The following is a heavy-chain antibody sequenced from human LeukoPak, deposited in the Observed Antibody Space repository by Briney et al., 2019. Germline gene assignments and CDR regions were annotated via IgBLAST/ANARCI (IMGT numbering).Heavy chain of an antibody. CDR3: ASSLRYYDILTGYYLYGMDV. V-gene: IGHV1-69*05. CDR2: IIPIFGTA. D-gene: IGHD3-9*01. CDR1: GGTFSSYA. Sequence: ASVKVSCKASGGTFSSYAISWVRQAHRQGLEWMGGIIPIFGTANYAQKFQGRVTITTDESTSTAYMELSSLRSEDTAVYYCASSLRYYDILTGYYLYGMDVWGQGTTVTVSS. J-gene: IGHJ6*02.